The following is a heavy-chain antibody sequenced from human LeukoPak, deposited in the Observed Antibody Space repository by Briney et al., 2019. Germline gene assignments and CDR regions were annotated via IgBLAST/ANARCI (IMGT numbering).Heavy chain of an antibody. Sequence: SETLSLTCTVSGYSISSGCYWGWIRQPPGKGLEWFGSIYHSGSTYYNPSLKSRVTISVDTSKNQFSLKLSSVTAADTAVYYCASSTVTVTTRFYYYYYYMDVWGKGTTVTVTS. V-gene: IGHV4-38-2*02. CDR3: ASSTVTVTTRFYYYYYYMDV. CDR1: GYSISSGCY. J-gene: IGHJ6*03. CDR2: IYHSGST. D-gene: IGHD4-17*01.